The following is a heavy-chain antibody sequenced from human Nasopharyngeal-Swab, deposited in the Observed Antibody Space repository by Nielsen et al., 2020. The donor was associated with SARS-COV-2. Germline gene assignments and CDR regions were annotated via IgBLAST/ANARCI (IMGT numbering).Heavy chain of an antibody. CDR2: IVVGSGNT. D-gene: IGHD6-19*01. CDR3: ARDESWAVAGGDAFDI. Sequence: SVKVSCKASGFTFTSSAMQWVRQARGQRLKWIGWIVVGSGNTNYAQKLQGRVTMTTDTSTSTAYMELRSLRSDDTAVYYCARDESWAVAGGDAFDIWGQGTMVTVSS. V-gene: IGHV1-58*02. J-gene: IGHJ3*02. CDR1: GFTFTSSA.